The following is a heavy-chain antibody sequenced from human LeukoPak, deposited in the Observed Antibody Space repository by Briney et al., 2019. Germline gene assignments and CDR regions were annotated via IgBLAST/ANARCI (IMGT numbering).Heavy chain of an antibody. D-gene: IGHD2-15*01. V-gene: IGHV1-2*02. CDR1: GYTYIDCY. CDR2: INTNRGVT. CDR3: ARDLGGMTKNAFDI. Sequence: ASVKVSCKASGYTYIDCYLHWVRQAPGQGLEWMGWINTNRGVTHSAQKFQGRVTMTEDTSISTAYMELSSLRSDDTAIYYCARDLGGMTKNAFDIWGQGTVVTVSS. J-gene: IGHJ3*02.